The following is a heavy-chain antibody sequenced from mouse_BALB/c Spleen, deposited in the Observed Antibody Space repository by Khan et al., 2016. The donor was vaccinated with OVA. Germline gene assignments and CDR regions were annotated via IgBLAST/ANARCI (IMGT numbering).Heavy chain of an antibody. D-gene: IGHD2-10*01. Sequence: QVQLKESGPGLVAPSPSLTLTCTISGFYITNNGIHWVSQRPGKGLEWLVMIWSAGSSTYNSAINSSLTITKANSRSQAFFKLDSLLTDDTSIYFYARHPYYHHNVMDYWGEGTSVTVSS. CDR1: GFYITNNG. J-gene: IGHJ4*01. CDR3: ARHPYYHHNVMDY. CDR2: IWSAGSS. V-gene: IGHV2-6-1*01.